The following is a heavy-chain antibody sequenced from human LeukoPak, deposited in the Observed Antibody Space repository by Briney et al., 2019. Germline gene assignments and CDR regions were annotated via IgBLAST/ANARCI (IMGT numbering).Heavy chain of an antibody. CDR1: GGSITSYY. D-gene: IGHD3-9*01. Sequence: SETLSLTCTVSGGSITSYYWSWIRQPPGKGLEWIGYISYSGSTNSNPSLKSRVTLSIDTSKNQFSLKLSSVTAADTAVYYCASSYDILTGYDYWGQGTLVTVSS. CDR3: ASSYDILTGYDY. CDR2: ISYSGST. V-gene: IGHV4-59*01. J-gene: IGHJ4*02.